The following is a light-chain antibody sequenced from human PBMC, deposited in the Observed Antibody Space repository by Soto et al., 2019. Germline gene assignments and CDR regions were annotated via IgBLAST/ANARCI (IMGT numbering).Light chain of an antibody. CDR2: AAS. Sequence: IQMTQSPSAMSASVGDRVTITCRARQGITNFLAWFQQKPGKVPNHLIFAASSLQSGVPSRFSGSGSGTEFTLTISSLQPEDFATYYCLQHNSYSFGGGTKVEIK. CDR1: QGITNF. J-gene: IGKJ4*01. V-gene: IGKV1D-17*01. CDR3: LQHNSYS.